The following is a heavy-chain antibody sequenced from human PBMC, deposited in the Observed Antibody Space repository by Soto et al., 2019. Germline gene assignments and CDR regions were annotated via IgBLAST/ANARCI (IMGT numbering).Heavy chain of an antibody. CDR3: ARGIAVAGRARWFDP. V-gene: IGHV4-59*01. CDR2: IYYSGST. D-gene: IGHD6-19*01. Sequence: QVQLQESGPGLVKPSETLSLTCTVSGGSISRYYWSWIRQPPGKGLEWIGYIYYSGSTNYNPSLKSRVTIAVDTSKNQFSLKLSSVTAADTAVYYCARGIAVAGRARWFDPWGQGTLVTVSS. CDR1: GGSISRYY. J-gene: IGHJ5*02.